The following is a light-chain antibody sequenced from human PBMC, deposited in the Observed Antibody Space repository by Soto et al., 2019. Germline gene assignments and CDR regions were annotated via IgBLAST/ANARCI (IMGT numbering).Light chain of an antibody. CDR3: RSYAGSSRVV. V-gene: IGLV2-8*01. CDR1: SSDVGGYNY. Sequence: QSALTQPPSASGSPGQSVTISCTGTSSDVGGYNYVSWYQQHPGKAPKLMIYEVSKRPSGVPDRFSGSKSGNTASLTVSGLQAEDEADYYCRSYAGSSRVVFGGGTKLTVL. J-gene: IGLJ2*01. CDR2: EVS.